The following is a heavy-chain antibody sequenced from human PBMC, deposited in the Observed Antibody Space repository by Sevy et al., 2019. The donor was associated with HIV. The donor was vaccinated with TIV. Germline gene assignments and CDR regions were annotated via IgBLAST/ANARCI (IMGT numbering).Heavy chain of an antibody. Sequence: ASVKVSCKVSGYTLTELSMHWVRQAPGKGLEWMGGFDPEDGETIYAQKFQGRVTMTEETSTDTAYMELSSLRSEDTAVYYWATLSAANRRYYYGMDVWGQGTTVTVSS. CDR3: ATLSAANRRYYYGMDV. J-gene: IGHJ6*02. CDR1: GYTLTELS. D-gene: IGHD2-21*01. V-gene: IGHV1-24*01. CDR2: FDPEDGET.